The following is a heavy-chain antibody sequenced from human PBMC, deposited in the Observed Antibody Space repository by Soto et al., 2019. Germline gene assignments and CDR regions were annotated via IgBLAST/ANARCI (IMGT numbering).Heavy chain of an antibody. J-gene: IGHJ6*02. CDR2: IVVGSGNT. CDR1: GFTFTSSA. D-gene: IGHD3-10*01. V-gene: IGHV1-58*01. CDR3: AAQGNGSAYYYYYYGMDV. Sequence: SVKVSCKASGFTFTSSAVQWVRQARGQRLEWIGWIVVGSGNTNYAQKFQERVTITRDMSTSTAYMELSSLRSEDTAVYYCAAQGNGSAYYYYYYGMDVWGQGTTVTVSS.